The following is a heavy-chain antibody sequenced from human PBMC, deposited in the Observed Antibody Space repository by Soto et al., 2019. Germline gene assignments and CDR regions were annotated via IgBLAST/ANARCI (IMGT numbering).Heavy chain of an antibody. CDR3: SISTADFDC. CDR2: INPRDGST. J-gene: IGHJ4*01. D-gene: IGHD3-9*01. Sequence: ALVKVSCKASGYTFINYYIHWVRQAPGQGLEWMGIINPRDGSTNYAQKFQGRITMTRDTSTSTVYMELSSLRSDDTAVYYCSISTADFDCWGRGSLVTVSS. V-gene: IGHV1-46*03. CDR1: GYTFINYY.